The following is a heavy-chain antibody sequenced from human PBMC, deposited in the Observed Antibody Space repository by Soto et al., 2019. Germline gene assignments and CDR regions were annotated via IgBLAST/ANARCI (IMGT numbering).Heavy chain of an antibody. J-gene: IGHJ4*02. CDR1: GYSFTGYF. CDR2: INPNTGGT. Sequence: ASVKVSCKASGYSFTGYFIHWVRQAPGQGLEWMGWINPNTGGTKYAQKFQGRVTMTRDTSISTAYMELSRLRSDDTAVYYCARPTTASSAFGYWGQRTLATVSS. D-gene: IGHD4-17*01. V-gene: IGHV1-2*02. CDR3: ARPTTASSAFGY.